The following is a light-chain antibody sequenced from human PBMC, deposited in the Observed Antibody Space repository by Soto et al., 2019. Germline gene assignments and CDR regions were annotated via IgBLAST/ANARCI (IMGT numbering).Light chain of an antibody. V-gene: IGKV3-15*01. J-gene: IGKJ1*01. CDR2: GAS. Sequence: EIVMTHSPSTRSVSPVERATLSCRASQSVSNNLAWYQQKPGQAPRLLIYGASTRATGIPARFSGSGSGTEFTLTISSLQSEDSAVYYCKQYHSWPEFGQGTKVDIK. CDR1: QSVSNN. CDR3: KQYHSWPE.